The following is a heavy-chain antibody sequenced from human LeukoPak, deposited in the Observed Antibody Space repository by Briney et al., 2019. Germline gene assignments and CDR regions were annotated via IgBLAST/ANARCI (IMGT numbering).Heavy chain of an antibody. Sequence: SETLSLTCTVSGGSISSSSYYWGWIRQPPGEGLEWIGSIYYSGSTYYNPSLKSRVTISVDTSKNQFSLKLSSVTAADTAVYYCARNIAGDFWSGPPNWFDPWGQGTLVTVSS. D-gene: IGHD3-3*01. CDR1: GGSISSSSYY. J-gene: IGHJ5*02. CDR3: ARNIAGDFWSGPPNWFDP. V-gene: IGHV4-39*01. CDR2: IYYSGST.